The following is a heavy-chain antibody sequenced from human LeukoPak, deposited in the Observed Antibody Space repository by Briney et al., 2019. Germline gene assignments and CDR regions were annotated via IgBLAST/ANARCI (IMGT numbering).Heavy chain of an antibody. D-gene: IGHD6-13*01. J-gene: IGHJ4*02. V-gene: IGHV3-21*01. CDR3: ARAPGAAAPTPDY. Sequence: GGPLRLSCAASGFTFSSYSMNWVRQAPGKGLEWVSSISSSSSYIYYADSVKGRFTISRDNAKNSLYLQMNSLRAEDTAVYYCARAPGAAAPTPDYWGQGTLVTVSS. CDR1: GFTFSSYS. CDR2: ISSSSSYI.